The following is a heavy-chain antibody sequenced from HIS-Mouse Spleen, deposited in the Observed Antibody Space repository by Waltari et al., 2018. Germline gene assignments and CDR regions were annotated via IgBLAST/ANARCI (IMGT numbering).Heavy chain of an antibody. Sequence: QLQLQESGPGLVKPSETLSLTCTVSGGSISSSSYYWDWPRQPPGKGLEWIGSIYYGGRPYSNPSLMSRVTISVDTSKNQFSLKLSSVTAADTAVYYCARHNLNYWYFDLWGRGTLVTVSS. CDR2: IYYGGRP. CDR3: ARHNLNYWYFDL. CDR1: GGSISSSSYY. V-gene: IGHV4-39*01. J-gene: IGHJ2*01.